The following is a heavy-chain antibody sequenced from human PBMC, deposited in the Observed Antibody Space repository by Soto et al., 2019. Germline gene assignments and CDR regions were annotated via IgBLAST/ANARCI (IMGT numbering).Heavy chain of an antibody. D-gene: IGHD3-10*01. CDR1: GFTFSNAW. J-gene: IGHJ6*02. Sequence: PGGSLRLPCAAFGFTFSNAWMNWVRQAPGKGLEWVGRIKSKTDGGTTDYAAPVKGRFTISRDDSKNTLYLQMNSLKTEDTAVYYCTTEGNYYGSGSLDVWGQGTTVTVSS. CDR2: IKSKTDGGTT. CDR3: TTEGNYYGSGSLDV. V-gene: IGHV3-15*07.